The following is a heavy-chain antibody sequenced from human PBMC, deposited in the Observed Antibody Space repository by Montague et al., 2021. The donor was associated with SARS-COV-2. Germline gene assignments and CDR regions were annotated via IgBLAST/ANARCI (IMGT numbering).Heavy chain of an antibody. CDR1: GDSVSSNIAA. V-gene: IGHV6-1*01. Sequence: CAISGDSVSSNIAAWNWIRQSPSRSLEWLGRTYYRSKWYNDYAVSVRSRITISPDTSKDQFSLQLNSVTPEDTAVYYCTQEWGPGRTTWHYFDYWGQGTLVTVSS. D-gene: IGHD1-26*01. J-gene: IGHJ4*02. CDR2: TYYRSKWYN. CDR3: TQEWGPGRTTWHYFDY.